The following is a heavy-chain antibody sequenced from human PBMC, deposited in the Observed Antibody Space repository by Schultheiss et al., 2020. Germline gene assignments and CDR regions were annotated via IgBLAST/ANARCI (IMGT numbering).Heavy chain of an antibody. V-gene: IGHV4-34*01. CDR1: GASISSYY. Sequence: SETLSLTCTVSGASISSYYWTWIRQPPGKGLEWIGEINHSGSTYYNPSLKSRVTISVDTSKNQFSLKLSSVTAADTAVYYCARDRNYYGMDVWGQGTTVTVSS. J-gene: IGHJ6*02. CDR2: INHSGST. CDR3: ARDRNYYGMDV.